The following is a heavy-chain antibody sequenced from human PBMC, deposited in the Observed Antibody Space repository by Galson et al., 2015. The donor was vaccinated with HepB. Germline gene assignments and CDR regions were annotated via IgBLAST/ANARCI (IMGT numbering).Heavy chain of an antibody. CDR2: ISTYNGIT. CDR3: ARGAIKDHYYDYVVAHPTDD. V-gene: IGHV1-18*01. D-gene: IGHD3-3*01. CDR1: GYTFSNYG. Sequence: SVKVSCKASGYTFSNYGIGWVRQAPGQGLEWMGWISTYNGITNYAQNFRGRVTMTTDRSTRTASMELRDLRSDDTAVCYCARGAIKDHYYDYVVAHPTDDWGQGALIILSS. J-gene: IGHJ4*02.